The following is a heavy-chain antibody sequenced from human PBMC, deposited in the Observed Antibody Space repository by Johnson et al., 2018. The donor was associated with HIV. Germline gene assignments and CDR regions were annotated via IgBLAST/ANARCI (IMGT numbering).Heavy chain of an antibody. J-gene: IGHJ3*02. D-gene: IGHD1-26*01. V-gene: IGHV3-30-3*02. CDR2: ISSDGNRE. CDR3: AKDVELHGAFDI. Sequence: QVQLVESGGGVVQPGRSLRLSCAASGFTFSYSAFHWVRQAPGEGLEWVALISSDGNREHYADSLKGRFTISRDNSKNTLSLQMNSLRAEDTAVYYCAKDVELHGAFDIWGQGTMVTVSS. CDR1: GFTFSYSA.